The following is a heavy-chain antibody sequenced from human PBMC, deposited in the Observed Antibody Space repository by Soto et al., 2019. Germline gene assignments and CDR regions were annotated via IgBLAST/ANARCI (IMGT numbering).Heavy chain of an antibody. D-gene: IGHD3-3*01. CDR1: GYTRTELS. CDR2: VDPEDGET. CDR3: ATDPVADFWSGSPTPDAFDI. J-gene: IGHJ3*02. Sequence: GASVKVSCKVSGYTRTELSMHWVRQAPGKGLEWMGGVDPEDGETIYAQKFQGRVTMTEDTSTDTADMELSSLRSEDTAVYYCATDPVADFWSGSPTPDAFDIWGQGTMVTVSS. V-gene: IGHV1-24*01.